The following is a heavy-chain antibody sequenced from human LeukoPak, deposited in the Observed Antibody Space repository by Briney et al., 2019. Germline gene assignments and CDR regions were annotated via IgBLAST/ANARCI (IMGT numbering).Heavy chain of an antibody. CDR3: ARDSPGSGWNFDY. V-gene: IGHV1-69*04. D-gene: IGHD6-19*01. Sequence: AASVKVSCKASGGTFSSYAISWVRQAPGQGLEWMGRIIPILGIANYAQKFQGRVTITADKSTSTAYMELSSLRSEDTAVYYCARDSPGSGWNFDYWGQGTLVTVSS. CDR1: GGTFSSYA. CDR2: IIPILGIA. J-gene: IGHJ4*02.